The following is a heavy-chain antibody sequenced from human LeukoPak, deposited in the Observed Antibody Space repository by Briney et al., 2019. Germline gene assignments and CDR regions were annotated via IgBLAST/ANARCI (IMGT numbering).Heavy chain of an antibody. D-gene: IGHD3-22*01. J-gene: IGHJ3*02. CDR2: INTDGSDT. Sequence: GGSLRLSCAASGFTFSSYWVHWVHQAPGKGLVWVSRINTDGSDTRYADSVKGRFTISRDNAKNTLSLQMNSLRAEDTAVYYCARGVVANAFDIWGQGTMVTVSS. V-gene: IGHV3-74*01. CDR1: GFTFSSYW. CDR3: ARGVVANAFDI.